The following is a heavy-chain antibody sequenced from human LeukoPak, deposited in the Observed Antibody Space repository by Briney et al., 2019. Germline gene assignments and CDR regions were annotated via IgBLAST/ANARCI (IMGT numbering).Heavy chain of an antibody. CDR1: GFTFSTYA. V-gene: IGHV3-23*01. CDR3: AKTKGYTFDY. CDR2: ISGSGGST. D-gene: IGHD5-18*01. Sequence: QPGGSLRLSCAASGFTFSTYAMSWVRQAPGKGLEWVSAISGSGGSTYYADSVKGRFTISRDNSKYTLFLQMNSLRAEDTAVYHCAKTKGYTFDYWGQGTLVTVSA. J-gene: IGHJ4*02.